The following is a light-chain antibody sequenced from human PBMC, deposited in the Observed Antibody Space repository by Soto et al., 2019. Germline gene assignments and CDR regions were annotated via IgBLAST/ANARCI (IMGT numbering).Light chain of an antibody. CDR3: LQHDSFPYT. CDR2: AAS. CDR1: QDVRSD. J-gene: IGKJ2*01. V-gene: IGKV1-17*01. Sequence: DIQMTQSPSSLSASVGHTVTITCRASQDVRSDLGWYQHKPGKAPKRLIYAASRLQGGVPSRFSGSGSGTEFTLTIGSLQPEDSATYYCLQHDSFPYTFGHGTRLEI.